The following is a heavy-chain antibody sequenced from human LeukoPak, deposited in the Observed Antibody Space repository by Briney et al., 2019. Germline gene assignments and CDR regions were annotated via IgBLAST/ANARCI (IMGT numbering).Heavy chain of an antibody. CDR3: ARGYYYDSSGDY. V-gene: IGHV1-18*01. CDR2: ISAYNGNT. D-gene: IGHD3-22*01. CDR1: GYTFTSYG. J-gene: IGHJ4*02. Sequence: ASVKVSCKASGYTFTSYGISWVRQAPGQGLEWMGWISAYNGNTNYAQKLQGTVTMTTDTSTSTAYMELRSLRSDDTAVYHCARGYYYDSSGDYWGQGTLVTVSS.